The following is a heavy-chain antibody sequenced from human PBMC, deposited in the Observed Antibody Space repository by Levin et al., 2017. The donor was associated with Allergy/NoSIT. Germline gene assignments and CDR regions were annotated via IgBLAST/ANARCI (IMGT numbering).Heavy chain of an antibody. CDR3: ARGRNSVLLNR. CDR1: GPVSGVSVSSDDYY. CDR2: IRYNDST. J-gene: IGHJ4*02. Sequence: SGTLSLTCIVSGPVSGVSVSSDDYYWSWIRQHPGKGLEWIGYIRYNDSTHYNPSLKSRATISRDTSENHSSVRLSSVTAADTAVYYCARGRNSVLLNRWGQRVLVTVSS. D-gene: IGHD5/OR15-5a*01. V-gene: IGHV4-31*03.